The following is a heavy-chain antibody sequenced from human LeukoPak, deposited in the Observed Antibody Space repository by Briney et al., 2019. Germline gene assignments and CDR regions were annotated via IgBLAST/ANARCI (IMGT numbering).Heavy chain of an antibody. CDR3: ARVNDYVWGGDAFDI. CDR2: IYSSGNT. J-gene: IGHJ3*02. D-gene: IGHD3-16*01. CDR1: GGSISSSSYY. Sequence: SETLSLTCTVSGGSISSSSYYWGWIRQPPGKGLEWIGSIYSSGNTYYNPSLKSRVTISVDTSKNQFSLKLSSVTAADTAVYYCARVNDYVWGGDAFDIWGQGTMVTVSS. V-gene: IGHV4-39*07.